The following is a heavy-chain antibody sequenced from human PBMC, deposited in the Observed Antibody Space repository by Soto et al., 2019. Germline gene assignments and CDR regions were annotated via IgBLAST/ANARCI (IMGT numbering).Heavy chain of an antibody. J-gene: IGHJ6*03. CDR3: ARANYDAYYYYIDV. CDR2: INADGSYT. CDR1: GFRFSSHW. D-gene: IGHD3-3*01. Sequence: EVQLVESGGHLVQPGGSLRLSCTASGFRFSSHWMHWVRQGPGKGLVWVSRINADGSYTTNGDSVKGRFTISRDNAKNTLFLQMNSLRAEDTGVYYCARANYDAYYYYIDVWGKGTTVTVSS. V-gene: IGHV3-74*01.